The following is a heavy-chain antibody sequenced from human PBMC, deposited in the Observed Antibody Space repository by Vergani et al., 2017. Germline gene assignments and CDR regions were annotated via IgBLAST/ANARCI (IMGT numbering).Heavy chain of an antibody. CDR1: GGSFSGYY. Sequence: QVQLQQWGAGLLKPSEPLSLTCAVYGGSFSGYYWSWIRQPPGKGLEWIGEINHSGSTNYNPSLKSRVTISVDTSKNQLSLKLSSVTAADTAVYYCASHFPPPVRYSYGDRVDYWGQGTLVTVSS. J-gene: IGHJ4*02. D-gene: IGHD5-18*01. V-gene: IGHV4-34*01. CDR2: INHSGST. CDR3: ASHFPPPVRYSYGDRVDY.